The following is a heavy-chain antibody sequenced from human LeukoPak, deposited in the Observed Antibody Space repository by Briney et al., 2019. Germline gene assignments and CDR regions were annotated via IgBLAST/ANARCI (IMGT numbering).Heavy chain of an antibody. J-gene: IGHJ5*02. CDR3: ARDWGYYYDSSGMTYNWFDP. CDR1: GYTFTGYY. CDR2: INPNSGGT. D-gene: IGHD3-22*01. V-gene: IGHV1-2*02. Sequence: ASVKVSCKASGYTFTGYYMHWVRQAPGQGLEWMGWINPNSGGTNYAQKFQGRVTMTRDTSISTAYMELSRLRSDDTAVYYCARDWGYYYDSSGMTYNWFDPWGQGTLATVSS.